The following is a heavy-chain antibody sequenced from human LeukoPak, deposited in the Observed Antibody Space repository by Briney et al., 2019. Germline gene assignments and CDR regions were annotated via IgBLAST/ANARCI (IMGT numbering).Heavy chain of an antibody. D-gene: IGHD3-22*01. Sequence: GGPLRLSCAASGFTFSSYWMSWVRQAPGKGLEWVANIKQDGSEKYYVDSVKGRFTISRDNAKNSLYLQMNILRAEDTAVYYCARAPPYYYDSSGYYVYGAPLDYWGQGTLVTVSS. CDR2: IKQDGSEK. CDR1: GFTFSSYW. V-gene: IGHV3-7*01. CDR3: ARAPPYYYDSSGYYVYGAPLDY. J-gene: IGHJ4*02.